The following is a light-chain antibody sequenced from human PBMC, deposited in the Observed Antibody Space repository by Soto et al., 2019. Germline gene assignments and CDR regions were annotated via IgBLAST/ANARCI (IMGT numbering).Light chain of an antibody. J-gene: IGKJ1*01. CDR3: XQYDSSPWT. Sequence: EIVLTQSPGTLSLSPGERATLSCRASQSVSSSFLAWYQQKPGQAPRLLIYGASSRATGIPDRFSGSGSGXXXXXXXXXXEPEDXAXXXXXQYDSSPWTFGQGTKVEIK. CDR2: GAS. V-gene: IGKV3-20*01. CDR1: QSVSSSF.